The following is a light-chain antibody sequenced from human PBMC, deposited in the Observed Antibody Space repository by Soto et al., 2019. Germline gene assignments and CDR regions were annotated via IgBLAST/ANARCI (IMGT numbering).Light chain of an antibody. CDR1: SSDVGGYNY. CDR2: EVS. V-gene: IGLV2-8*01. J-gene: IGLJ2*01. Sequence: QSALTQPPSASGSPGQSVTISCTGTSSDVGGYNYVSWYQQHPGKAPKLMIYEVSKRPSGVPDRFSGSKSGNTASLTVSGLQAEDEVDYYRSSYAGSNNLVFGGGTKLTVL. CDR3: SSYAGSNNLV.